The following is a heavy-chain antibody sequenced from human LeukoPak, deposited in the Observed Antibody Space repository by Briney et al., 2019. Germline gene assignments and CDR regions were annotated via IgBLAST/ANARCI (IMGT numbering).Heavy chain of an antibody. Sequence: GGSLRLSCAASGFTFSNAWMSWVRQAPGKGLEWVGRIKSKTDGGTTDYAAPVKGRFTISRDDSNNTLYLQMNSLKTEDTAVYYYTTESLAGTNDYWGQGTLVTVSS. CDR2: IKSKTDGGTT. CDR3: TTESLAGTNDY. J-gene: IGHJ4*02. D-gene: IGHD1/OR15-1a*01. CDR1: GFTFSNAW. V-gene: IGHV3-15*01.